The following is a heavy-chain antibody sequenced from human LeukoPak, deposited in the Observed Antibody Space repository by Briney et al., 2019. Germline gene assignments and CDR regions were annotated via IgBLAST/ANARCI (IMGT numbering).Heavy chain of an antibody. Sequence: SETLSLTCTVSGGSISSGSYYWSWIRQPAGKGLEWIGRIYTSGSTNYNPSLKSRVTISVDTSKNQFSLRLNSVTAADTAVYYCARGHCGGDCSPWHSYYYMDVWGKGTTVTVSS. J-gene: IGHJ6*03. CDR2: IYTSGST. CDR1: GGSISSGSYY. V-gene: IGHV4-61*02. CDR3: ARGHCGGDCSPWHSYYYMDV. D-gene: IGHD2-21*01.